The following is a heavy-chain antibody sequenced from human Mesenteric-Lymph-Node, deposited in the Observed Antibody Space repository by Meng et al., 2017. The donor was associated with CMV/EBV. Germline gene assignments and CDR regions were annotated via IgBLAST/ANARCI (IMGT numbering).Heavy chain of an antibody. Sequence: ASVKVSCKASGYTFSNYDINWVRQAPGQGLEWMGWISVDNGNTNYAQKVQGRVSMTTDTSTTTAYMELSSLRSEDTAVYYCASPETGSPGYYGMDVWGQGTTVTVSS. CDR2: ISVDNGNT. J-gene: IGHJ6*02. CDR3: ASPETGSPGYYGMDV. D-gene: IGHD1-14*01. CDR1: GYTFSNYD. V-gene: IGHV1-18*01.